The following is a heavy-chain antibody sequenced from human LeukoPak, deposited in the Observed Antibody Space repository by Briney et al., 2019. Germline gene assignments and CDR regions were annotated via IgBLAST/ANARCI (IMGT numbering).Heavy chain of an antibody. CDR2: ISSSSSYI. Sequence: GGSLRLSCAASGFTVSSNYMSWVRQAPGKGLEWVSSISSSSSYIYYADSVKGRFTISRDDAKNSLSLQMSSLRAEDTAVYYCARSGIKMVRGVIIKSPYHMDVWGKGTTVTVSS. V-gene: IGHV3-21*01. D-gene: IGHD3-10*01. J-gene: IGHJ6*03. CDR1: GFTVSSNY. CDR3: ARSGIKMVRGVIIKSPYHMDV.